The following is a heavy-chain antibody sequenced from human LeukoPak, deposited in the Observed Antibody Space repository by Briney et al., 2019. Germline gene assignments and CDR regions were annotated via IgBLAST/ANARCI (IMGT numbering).Heavy chain of an antibody. CDR3: AKADGFTVTTLFDY. Sequence: PGGSLRLSCAASGFTFRSYAMSWVRQAPGKGLEWVSTISGSGGSTSYADSVKGRFTISRDNSKNTLYLQMNSLRAEDTVVYYCAKADGFTVTTLFDYWGQGTLVTVSS. V-gene: IGHV3-23*01. D-gene: IGHD4-17*01. CDR2: ISGSGGST. CDR1: GFTFRSYA. J-gene: IGHJ4*02.